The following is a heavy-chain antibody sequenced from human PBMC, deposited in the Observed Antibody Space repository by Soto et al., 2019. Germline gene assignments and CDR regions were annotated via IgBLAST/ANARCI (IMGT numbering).Heavy chain of an antibody. Sequence: GGSLRLSCAASEFTFSSYSMNWVRQAPGKGLEWVSSISSSSSYIYYADSVKGRFTISRDNAKNSLYLQMNSLRAEDTAVYYCARNYSGYDSGFDYWGQGTLVTVSS. D-gene: IGHD5-12*01. CDR3: ARNYSGYDSGFDY. V-gene: IGHV3-21*01. J-gene: IGHJ4*02. CDR2: ISSSSSYI. CDR1: EFTFSSYS.